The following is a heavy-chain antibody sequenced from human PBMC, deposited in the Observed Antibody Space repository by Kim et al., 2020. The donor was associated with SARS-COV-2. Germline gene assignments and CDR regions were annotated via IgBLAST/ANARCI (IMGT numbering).Heavy chain of an antibody. J-gene: IGHJ6*02. CDR2: ISGSGGST. CDR1: GFTFSSYA. CDR3: AKAVTGGLITMVRGVIITGVGYYSGMDV. Sequence: GGSLRLSCAASGFTFSSYAMSWVRQAPGKGLEWVSAISGSGGSTYYADSVKGRFTISRDNSKNTLYLQMNSLRAEDTAVYYCAKAVTGGLITMVRGVIITGVGYYSGMDVWGQGTTVTVSS. V-gene: IGHV3-23*01. D-gene: IGHD3-10*01.